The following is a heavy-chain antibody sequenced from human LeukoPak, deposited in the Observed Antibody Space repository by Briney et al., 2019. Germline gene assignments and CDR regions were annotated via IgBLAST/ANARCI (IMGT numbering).Heavy chain of an antibody. V-gene: IGHV1-2*02. CDR3: ASGKRGVLGSGSYLDY. D-gene: IGHD3-10*01. J-gene: IGHJ4*02. CDR2: INPNSGGT. CDR1: GYTFTGYY. Sequence: GASVKVSCKASGYTFTGYYMHWVRQAPGQGLEWMGWINPNSGGTNYAQKFQGRVTMTRDTSISTAYMELSRLRSDDTAAYYCASGKRGVLGSGSYLDYWGQGTLVTVSS.